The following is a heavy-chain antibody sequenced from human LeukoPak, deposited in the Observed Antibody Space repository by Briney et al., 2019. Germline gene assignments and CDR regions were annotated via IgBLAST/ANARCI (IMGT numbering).Heavy chain of an antibody. V-gene: IGHV1-2*04. CDR1: GYTFTGYY. Sequence: ASVKVFCQASGYTFTGYYMHWVRPAPGQGLEWMGWINPNSGGTNYAQKFQGWVTMTRDTSISTAYMELSRLRSDDTAVYYCARTGDGSYLFDYWGQGTLVTVSS. CDR2: INPNSGGT. J-gene: IGHJ4*02. D-gene: IGHD1-26*01. CDR3: ARTGDGSYLFDY.